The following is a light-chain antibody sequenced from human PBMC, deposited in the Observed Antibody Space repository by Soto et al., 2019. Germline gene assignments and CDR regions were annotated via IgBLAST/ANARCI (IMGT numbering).Light chain of an antibody. J-gene: IGLJ2*01. CDR1: NNDIGGYPY. V-gene: IGLV2-14*01. CDR2: DVS. CDR3: ASFTSITTMV. Sequence: QSALTQPASVSGSPGQSITISCTGTNNDIGGYPYVSWYQQPPGKAPKLLLSDVSNRPSGVSDRFSGSKSGNVASLTISGLQSEDEAVYYCASFTSITTMVFGGGTKLTVL.